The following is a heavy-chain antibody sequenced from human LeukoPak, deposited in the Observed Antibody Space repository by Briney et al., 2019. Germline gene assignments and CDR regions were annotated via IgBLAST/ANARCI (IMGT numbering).Heavy chain of an antibody. D-gene: IGHD3-22*01. V-gene: IGHV3-21*01. J-gene: IGHJ4*02. Sequence: GGSLRLSCAASGFTFSSYSMNWVRQAPGKGLEWVSSISSSSSYIYYADSVKGRFTISRDNAKHSLYLQMNSLRAEDTAVYYCARRWSYYDSSGYFDYWGQGTLVTVSS. CDR1: GFTFSSYS. CDR2: ISSSSSYI. CDR3: ARRWSYYDSSGYFDY.